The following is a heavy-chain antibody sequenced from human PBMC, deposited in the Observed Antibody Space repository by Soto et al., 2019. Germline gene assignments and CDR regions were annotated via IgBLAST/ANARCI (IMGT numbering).Heavy chain of an antibody. CDR3: AKALGSLYDH. J-gene: IGHJ4*02. D-gene: IGHD3-3*01. CDR1: GFTFNSYA. Sequence: PGGSLRLSCAASGFTFNSYAMTWVRQAPGKGLEWVSIISSNGDGTYYVDSVKGRFTISRDNSRNTLNLQMNSLRAEDTAVYYCAKALGSLYDHWGQGTLVTVSS. CDR2: ISSNGDGT. V-gene: IGHV3-23*01.